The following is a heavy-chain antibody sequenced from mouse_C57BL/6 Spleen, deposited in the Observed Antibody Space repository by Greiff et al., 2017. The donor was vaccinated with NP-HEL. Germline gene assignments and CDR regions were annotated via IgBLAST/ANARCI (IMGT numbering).Heavy chain of an antibody. CDR2: RSYDGSN. D-gene: IGHD4-1*01. J-gene: IGHJ1*03. CDR3: ARGAGTWYFDV. CDR1: GYSITSGYY. Sequence: EVKLMESGPGLVKPSQSLSLTCSVTGYSITSGYYWNWIRQSPGNKLEWMGYRSYDGSNNYNPSLKNRISITRDTSKNQFSLKLNSVTTEDTATYYCARGAGTWYFDVWGTGTTVTVSS. V-gene: IGHV3-6*01.